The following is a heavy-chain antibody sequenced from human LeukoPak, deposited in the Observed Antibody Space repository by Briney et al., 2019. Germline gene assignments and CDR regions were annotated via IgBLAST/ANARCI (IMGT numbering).Heavy chain of an antibody. CDR1: GFTFSSYA. CDR2: ISSNGGST. CDR3: AKVGSSGDYGDRTDY. D-gene: IGHD4-17*01. Sequence: PGGSLRLSCAASGFTFSSYAMHWVRQAPGKGLEYVSAISSNGGSTYYANSVKGRFTISRDNSKNTLYLQMGSLRAEDMAVYYCAKVGSSGDYGDRTDYWGQGTLVTVSS. J-gene: IGHJ4*02. V-gene: IGHV3-64*01.